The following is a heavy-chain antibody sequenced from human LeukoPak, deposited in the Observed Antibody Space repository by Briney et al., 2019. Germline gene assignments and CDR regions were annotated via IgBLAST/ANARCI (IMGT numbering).Heavy chain of an antibody. D-gene: IGHD6-19*01. CDR2: VYYSGRT. CDR3: ARDIGLYSSGPPGGLFY. J-gene: IGHJ4*02. V-gene: IGHV4-39*02. CDR1: GGSISSSSYY. Sequence: SETLSLTCTVSGGSISSSSYYWGWIRQPPGKELQWIASVYYSGRTNYSPSLKSRVTISVDTSEKQFSLQLNSVTAADTAVYYCARDIGLYSSGPPGGLFYWGQGTLVTVSS.